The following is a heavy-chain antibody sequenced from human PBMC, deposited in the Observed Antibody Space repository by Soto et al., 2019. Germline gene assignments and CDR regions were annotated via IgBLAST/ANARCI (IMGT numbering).Heavy chain of an antibody. J-gene: IGHJ4*02. CDR1: GYTFTNYW. Sequence: EVQLVQSGAEVKKPGESLKISCKGSGYTFTNYWIGWVRQMPGKGLEWMGIIYPGDSDTRYSASFQGQVTISADKSISTAYLQWSSLKASDTAMYYCARVQCFTTICYSHYFDYWGQGTLVTVSS. CDR3: ARVQCFTTICYSHYFDY. V-gene: IGHV5-51*01. CDR2: IYPGDSDT. D-gene: IGHD2-2*01.